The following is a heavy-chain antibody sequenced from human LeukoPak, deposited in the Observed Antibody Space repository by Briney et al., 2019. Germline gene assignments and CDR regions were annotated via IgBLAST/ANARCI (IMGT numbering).Heavy chain of an antibody. CDR3: ARDRIGGYASGNYFVV. V-gene: IGHV4-4*07. CDR2: ICSSGST. J-gene: IGHJ6*04. Sequence: PSETLSLTCTVSGGSIGGYYWSWIRQPAGKGLEWIGRICSSGSTNYHPSLKSRVTMSVDTSKNQFSLKLSSVTAADTAMYFCARDRIGGYASGNYFVVWGKGTTVTVSS. D-gene: IGHD3-10*01. CDR1: GGSIGGYY.